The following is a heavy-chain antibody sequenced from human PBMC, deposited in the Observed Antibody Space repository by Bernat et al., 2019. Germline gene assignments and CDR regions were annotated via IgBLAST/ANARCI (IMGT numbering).Heavy chain of an antibody. CDR3: AREDYTSSSRHWYFDL. V-gene: IGHV3-53*01. CDR1: GFTVSSNY. J-gene: IGHJ2*01. CDR2: IYTGGTT. Sequence: EVQLVESGGGLIQPGGSLRLSCAASGFTVSSNYMSGVRQTPGKGLEWVSVIYTGGTTFYADSVQGRFTISRDLSKLPLYLQINNLRAYDPALYSCAREDYTSSSRHWYFDLWGRGTLVTVSS. D-gene: IGHD6-6*01.